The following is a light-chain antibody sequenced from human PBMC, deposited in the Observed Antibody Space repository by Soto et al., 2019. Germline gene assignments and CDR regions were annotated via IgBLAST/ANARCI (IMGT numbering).Light chain of an antibody. J-gene: IGKJ2*01. V-gene: IGKV3-15*01. CDR3: QQYNNWPRT. CDR1: QSISSN. Sequence: EIVMTQSPATLSVSPGERATLSCRASQSISSNLAWYQQKRGQAPRLLIYGASTRATGIPARFTGSGSGTDFTLTISSRQSEDFAVYFCQQYNNWPRTFGQGTKLDI. CDR2: GAS.